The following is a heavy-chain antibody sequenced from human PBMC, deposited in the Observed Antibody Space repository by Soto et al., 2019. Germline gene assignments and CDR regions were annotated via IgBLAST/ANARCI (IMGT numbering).Heavy chain of an antibody. V-gene: IGHV3-21*01. CDR2: ISSSSSYI. Sequence: PGGSLRLSCAASGFTFSSYSMNWVRQAPGKGLEWVSSISSSSSYIYYADSVKGRFTISRDNAKNSLYLQMNSLRAEDTAMYYCAVVSGYCSSTSCYPYYYYGMDVWGQGTTVTVSS. CDR3: AVVSGYCSSTSCYPYYYYGMDV. CDR1: GFTFSSYS. J-gene: IGHJ6*02. D-gene: IGHD2-2*03.